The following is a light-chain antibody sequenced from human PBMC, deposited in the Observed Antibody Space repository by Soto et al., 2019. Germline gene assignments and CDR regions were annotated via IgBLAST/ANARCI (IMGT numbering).Light chain of an antibody. Sequence: DIQMTQSPSSLSAFVGDSVTFTCRASQGISNYLAWYHQKPGKVPKLLVYAASTLQSGVPSRFTGSGSGTEFTLTIRSLQPEDVGTYYCQHSHSPPVTFGPGTKLEIK. CDR1: QGISNY. CDR2: AAS. J-gene: IGKJ3*01. CDR3: QHSHSPPVT. V-gene: IGKV1-27*01.